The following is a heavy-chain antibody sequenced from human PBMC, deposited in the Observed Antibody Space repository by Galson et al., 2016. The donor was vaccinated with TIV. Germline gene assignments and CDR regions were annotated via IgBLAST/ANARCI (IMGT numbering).Heavy chain of an antibody. V-gene: IGHV6-1*01. D-gene: IGHD6-13*01. CDR1: GDSVSSNSAA. CDR2: TYYMSKWFN. CDR3: ARGPKVPSAYNSGWWQDHWYFDL. J-gene: IGHJ2*01. Sequence: CAISGDSVSSNSAAWNWIRQSPSRGLEWLGRTYYMSKWFNDYAVSVKSRITINPDTSENQFSLQLNSVTPDDTAVYFCARGPKVPSAYNSGWWQDHWYFDLWGRGTLVTVSS.